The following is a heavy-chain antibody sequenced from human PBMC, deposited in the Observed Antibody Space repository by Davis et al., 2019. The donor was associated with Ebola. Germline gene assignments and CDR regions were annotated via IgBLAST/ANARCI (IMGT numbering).Heavy chain of an antibody. V-gene: IGHV1-69*04. J-gene: IGHJ4*02. CDR3: ARDLGTAMATE. CDR1: GGTFSTYA. Sequence: AASVKVSCKASGGTFSTYAIDWVRQAPGQGLEWMGRIIPMLGIPNYAQRFQGRVTITADKSTSTAYMALSSLRSEDTAMYYCARDLGTAMATEWGQGTLVTVSS. CDR2: IIPMLGIP. D-gene: IGHD5-18*01.